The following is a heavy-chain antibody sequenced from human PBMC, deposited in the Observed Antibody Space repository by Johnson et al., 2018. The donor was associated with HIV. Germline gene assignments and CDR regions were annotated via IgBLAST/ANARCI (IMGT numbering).Heavy chain of an antibody. J-gene: IGHJ3*02. CDR1: GFIFSSYA. CDR2: ISGSGGST. CDR3: ARDPPSLLRGAFDI. V-gene: IGHV3-64*04. D-gene: IGHD3-16*01. Sequence: QVQLMESGGGLVQPGGSLRLSCAASGFIFSSYAMHWVRQAPGKGLEYVSAISGSGGSTYYADSVKGRFTISRDNSKNTLYLQMNSLRAEDTAGYYWARDPPSLLRGAFDIWGQGTMVTVSS.